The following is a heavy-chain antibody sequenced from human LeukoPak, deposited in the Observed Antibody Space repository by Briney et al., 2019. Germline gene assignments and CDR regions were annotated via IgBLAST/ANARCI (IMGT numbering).Heavy chain of an antibody. V-gene: IGHV3-30*02. CDR1: GFTFSSYG. CDR2: IRYDGSNK. CDR3: ASRPIMSGYSFYYMDV. J-gene: IGHJ6*03. D-gene: IGHD5-18*01. Sequence: GGSLRLSCAASGFTFSSYGMHWVRQAPGKGLEWVAFIRYDGSNKYYADSVKGRFTISRDNSKNTLYLQMNSLRAEDTAVYYCASRPIMSGYSFYYMDVWGKGTTVTISS.